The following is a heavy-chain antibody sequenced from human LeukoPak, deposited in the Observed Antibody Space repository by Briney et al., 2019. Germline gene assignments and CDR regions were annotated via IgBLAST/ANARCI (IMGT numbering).Heavy chain of an antibody. CDR3: ASALDPSSPKDY. V-gene: IGHV3-53*01. CDR2: IYSDNT. Sequence: QAGGSLRLSCTVSGFTVSSNSMSWVRQAPGKGLEWVSFIYSDNTHYSDSVKGRFTISRDNSKNTLYLQMNSLRAEDTAVYYCASALDPSSPKDYWGQGTLVTVSS. J-gene: IGHJ4*02. D-gene: IGHD2-2*01. CDR1: GFTVSSNS.